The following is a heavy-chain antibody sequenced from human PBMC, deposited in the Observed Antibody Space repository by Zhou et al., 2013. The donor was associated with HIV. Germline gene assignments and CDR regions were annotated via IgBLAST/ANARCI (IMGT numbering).Heavy chain of an antibody. CDR1: GGTFSSYA. V-gene: IGHV1-69*04. CDR3: ARDWAKRFWSGLGGFDP. Sequence: QVQLVQSGAEVKKPGSSVKVSCKASGGTFSSYAISWVRQAPGQGLEWMGRIIPILGIANYAQKFQGRVTITADKSTSTAYMELSSLRSEDTAVYYCARDWAKRFWSGLGGFDPWGQGTLVTVSS. D-gene: IGHD3-3*01. J-gene: IGHJ5*02. CDR2: IIPILGIA.